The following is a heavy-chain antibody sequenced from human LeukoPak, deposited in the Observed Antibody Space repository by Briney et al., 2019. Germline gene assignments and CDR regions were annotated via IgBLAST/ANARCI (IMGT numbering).Heavy chain of an antibody. CDR2: ISADGGST. CDR3: AKESGKFDY. Sequence: GGSLRLSCVASGLNFGDSAMHWVRHAPGKGLEGVSLISADGGSTFSADSVKGRFSISRDNSKNSLYLQMDSLRSEDTAMYYCAKESGKFDYWGQGTLVAVSS. CDR1: GLNFGDSA. J-gene: IGHJ4*02. V-gene: IGHV3-43*02.